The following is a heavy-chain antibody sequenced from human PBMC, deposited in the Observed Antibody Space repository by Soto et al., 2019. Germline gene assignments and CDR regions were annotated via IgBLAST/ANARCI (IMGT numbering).Heavy chain of an antibody. Sequence: SETLSLTCTVSGGSISSYYWSGIRQPPGKGLEWIGYIYYSGSTNYNPSLKSRVTISVDTSKNQFSLKLSSVTAADTAVYYCARVEVDTAMATFGFDYWGQGTLVTVSS. J-gene: IGHJ4*02. D-gene: IGHD5-18*01. V-gene: IGHV4-59*08. CDR1: GGSISSYY. CDR3: ARVEVDTAMATFGFDY. CDR2: IYYSGST.